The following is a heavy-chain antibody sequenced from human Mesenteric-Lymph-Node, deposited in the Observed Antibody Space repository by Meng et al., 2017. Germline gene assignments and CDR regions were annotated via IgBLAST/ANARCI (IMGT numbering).Heavy chain of an antibody. D-gene: IGHD3-22*01. CDR1: GGTFSSYA. V-gene: IGHV1-69*01. Sequence: QVQVVQSGAEVKKPGSSVKVSCKASGGTFSSYAISWVRQAPGQGLEWMGGIIPIFGTANYAQKFQGRVTITADESTSTAYMELSSLRSEDTAVYYCARERSNYYDSSGYYYFDYWGQGTLVTVSS. J-gene: IGHJ4*02. CDR3: ARERSNYYDSSGYYYFDY. CDR2: IIPIFGTA.